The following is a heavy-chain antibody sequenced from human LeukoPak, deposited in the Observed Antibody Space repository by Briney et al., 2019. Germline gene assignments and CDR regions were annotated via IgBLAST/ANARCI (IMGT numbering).Heavy chain of an antibody. D-gene: IGHD3-22*01. Sequence: ASVKVSCKVSGYTLTELSMHWVRQAPGKGLEWMGGFDPEDGETIYAQKFQGRVTMTRDTSISTAYMELSRLRSDDTAVYYCARDLRYYYDSSGYWEYAFDIWGQGTMVTVSS. J-gene: IGHJ3*02. CDR3: ARDLRYYYDSSGYWEYAFDI. V-gene: IGHV1-24*01. CDR1: GYTLTELS. CDR2: FDPEDGET.